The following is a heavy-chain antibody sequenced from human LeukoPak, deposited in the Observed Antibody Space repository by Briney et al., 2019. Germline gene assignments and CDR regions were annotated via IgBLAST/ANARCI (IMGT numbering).Heavy chain of an antibody. CDR3: AKVLFRGTSCYMDY. D-gene: IGHD2-2*01. V-gene: IGHV3-30*02. CDR1: GFTFSSYG. Sequence: GGSLRLSCAVSGFTFSSYGMHWVRQAPGKGLEGVAFIRYDGSNKYYADSVKGRFTISRDNSKKKLYLQKNRVRDEATAVYLCAKVLFRGTSCYMDYWVRGTLTTVSS. CDR2: IRYDGSNK. J-gene: IGHJ4*02.